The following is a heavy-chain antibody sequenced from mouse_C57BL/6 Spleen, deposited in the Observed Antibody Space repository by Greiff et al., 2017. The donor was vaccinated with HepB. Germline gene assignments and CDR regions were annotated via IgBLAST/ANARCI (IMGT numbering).Heavy chain of an antibody. CDR3: ARGDYYGSSFHWYFDV. Sequence: EVQLVESGAELVRPGSSVKMSCKTSGYTFTSYGINWVKQRPGQGLEWIGYIYIGNGYTEYNEKFKGKATLTSDTSSSTAYMQLSSLTSEDSAIYFCARGDYYGSSFHWYFDVWGTGTTVTVSS. D-gene: IGHD1-1*01. CDR2: IYIGNGYT. CDR1: GYTFTSYG. V-gene: IGHV1-58*01. J-gene: IGHJ1*03.